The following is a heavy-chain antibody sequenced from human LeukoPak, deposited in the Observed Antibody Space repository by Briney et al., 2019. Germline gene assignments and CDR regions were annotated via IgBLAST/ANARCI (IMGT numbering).Heavy chain of an antibody. CDR2: INHSGST. J-gene: IGHJ4*02. V-gene: IGHV4-34*01. CDR3: AKYSSGYFFDY. CDR1: GGSFSGYY. D-gene: IGHD3-22*01. Sequence: PSETLSLTCAVYGGSFSGYYWSWIRQPPGKGLEWIGEINHSGSTSYNPSLKSRVTISVDTSKNQFSLKLSSVTAADTAVYYCAKYSSGYFFDYWGQGTLVTVSS.